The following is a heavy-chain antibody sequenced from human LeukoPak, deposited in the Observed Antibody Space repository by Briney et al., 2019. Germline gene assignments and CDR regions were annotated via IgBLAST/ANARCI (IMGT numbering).Heavy chain of an antibody. CDR1: GYTLTELS. J-gene: IGHJ3*02. D-gene: IGHD6-19*01. CDR2: FDPEDGET. Sequence: ASVKVSCKVSGYTLTELSMHWVRQAPGEGLEWMGGFDPEDGETIYAQKFQGRVTMTEDTSTDTAYMELSSLRSEDTAVYYCATSEAVAGHDAFDIWGQGTMVTVSS. CDR3: ATSEAVAGHDAFDI. V-gene: IGHV1-24*01.